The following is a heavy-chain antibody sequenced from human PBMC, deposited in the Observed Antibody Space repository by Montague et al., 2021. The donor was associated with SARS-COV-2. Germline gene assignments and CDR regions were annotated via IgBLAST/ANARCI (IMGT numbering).Heavy chain of an antibody. Sequence: SVKVSCKASGYSFTSYDISWVRQATGQGTEWLGWMNHNSGDSGYAQKVKGRVTMTRDTSIRTVYMELSSLRSEDTAVYYCARGRDYDILTGYYYYFDYWGQGTPVTVSS. V-gene: IGHV1-8*01. CDR2: MNHNSGDS. D-gene: IGHD3-9*01. J-gene: IGHJ4*02. CDR3: ARGRDYDILTGYYYYFDY. CDR1: GYSFTSYD.